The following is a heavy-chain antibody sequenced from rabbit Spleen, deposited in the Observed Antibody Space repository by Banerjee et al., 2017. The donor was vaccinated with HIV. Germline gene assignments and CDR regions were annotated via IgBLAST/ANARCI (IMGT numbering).Heavy chain of an antibody. CDR2: IEGGSSGFS. J-gene: IGHJ6*01. Sequence: QSLEESGGDLVKPGASLTLTCTASGFSFSTRYYMCWVRQAPGKGLEWIACIEGGSSGFSYSANWAKGRFTISKTSSTTVTLQMTSLTAADTATYFCARDSGSSFSSYGMDLWGPGTLVTVS. V-gene: IGHV1S40*01. D-gene: IGHD8-1*01. CDR1: GFSFSTRYY. CDR3: ARDSGSSFSSYGMDL.